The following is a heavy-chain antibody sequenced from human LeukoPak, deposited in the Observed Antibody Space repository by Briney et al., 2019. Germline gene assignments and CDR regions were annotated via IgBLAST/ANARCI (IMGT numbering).Heavy chain of an antibody. CDR3: SRGGRSSSSSGTTYYHYGLDV. CDR2: IFSGGNT. D-gene: IGHD6-6*01. Sequence: GGSLRLSCAASGLTVISNYMTWVRQAPGKGLEWVSVIFSGGNTDYADSVKGRFTVSRDSSKNTLYLHMNSLRAEDTAVYYCSRGGRSSSSSGTTYYHYGLDVWGQGTTVTVSS. V-gene: IGHV3-66*01. CDR1: GLTVISNY. J-gene: IGHJ6*02.